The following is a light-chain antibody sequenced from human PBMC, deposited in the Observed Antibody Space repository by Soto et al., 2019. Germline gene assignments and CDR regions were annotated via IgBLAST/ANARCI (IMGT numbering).Light chain of an antibody. CDR2: AAS. V-gene: IGKV1-9*01. Sequence: DIQMTQSPCTLSASVGDRVTITCRASQGISSYLAWYQQKPGKAPKLLIYAASTLQSGVPSRFSGSGSGTEFTLTISSLQPEDFATYYCQQLNSYSITFGQGTRLEIK. CDR3: QQLNSYSIT. J-gene: IGKJ5*01. CDR1: QGISSY.